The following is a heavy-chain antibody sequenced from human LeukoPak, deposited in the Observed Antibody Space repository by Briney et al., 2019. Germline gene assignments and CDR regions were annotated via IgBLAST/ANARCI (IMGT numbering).Heavy chain of an antibody. CDR1: GVSISSSNSY. D-gene: IGHD3-22*01. V-gene: IGHV4-61*05. J-gene: IGHJ5*02. CDR3: ARGDSSGYNWFDP. Sequence: PSETLSLTCTVSGVSISSSNSYWGWIRQPPGKGLEWIGYIYYSGSTNYNPSLKSRVTISVDTSKNQFSLKLSSVTAADTAVYYCARGDSSGYNWFDPWGQGTLVTVSS. CDR2: IYYSGST.